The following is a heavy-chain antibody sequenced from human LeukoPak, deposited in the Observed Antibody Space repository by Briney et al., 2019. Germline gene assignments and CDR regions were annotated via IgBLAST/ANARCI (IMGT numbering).Heavy chain of an antibody. V-gene: IGHV4-61*01. J-gene: IGHJ4*02. CDR3: ARDTDYEGLDY. D-gene: IGHD4-17*01. Sequence: SETLSLTCTVSGDSVSSGSYYWSWIRQPPGTGLEWIGYIYYSGSTNYNPSLKSRVTISVDTSKNQFSLKLSSVTAADTAVYYCARDTDYEGLDYWGQGTLVTVSS. CDR1: GDSVSSGSYY. CDR2: IYYSGST.